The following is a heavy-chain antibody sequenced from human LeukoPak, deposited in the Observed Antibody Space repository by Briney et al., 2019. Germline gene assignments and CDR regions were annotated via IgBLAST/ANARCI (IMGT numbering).Heavy chain of an antibody. V-gene: IGHV3-21*01. CDR3: ARESHGSYGLQDY. J-gene: IGHJ4*02. Sequence: GGSLRLSCAASGFTFRSYSMSWVRQAPGEGLERVSSIGSSSSYIYYADSVKGRFTISRDNAKNSLYLQMNSLRVEDTAVYYCARESHGSYGLQDYWGQGTLVTVSS. CDR2: IGSSSSYI. CDR1: GFTFRSYS. D-gene: IGHD1-26*01.